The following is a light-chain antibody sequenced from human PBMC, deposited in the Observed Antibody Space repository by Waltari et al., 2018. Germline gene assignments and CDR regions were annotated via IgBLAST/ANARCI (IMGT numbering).Light chain of an antibody. Sequence: AIQMTQSPSSLSASVGDRVTITCRASQGIRNDLGCNPQKTGKAPKFPIYAAARLQPGVPSRFGGSGSGTDFTLTISSLQPEDFATYYCLQDYNYPRTFGQGTKVDIK. CDR1: QGIRND. CDR2: AAA. CDR3: LQDYNYPRT. J-gene: IGKJ1*01. V-gene: IGKV1-6*01.